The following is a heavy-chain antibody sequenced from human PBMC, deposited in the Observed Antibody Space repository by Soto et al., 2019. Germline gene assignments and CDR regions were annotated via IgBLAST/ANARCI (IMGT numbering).Heavy chain of an antibody. Sequence: ASVKVSCKASGYTFTSYGISWVRQAPGQGLEWMGWISAYNGNTNYAQKFQGRVTITRDTSASTAYMELSSLRSEDTAVYYCASAYYYDSSGYYIYYGMDVWGQGTTVTVSS. CDR2: ISAYNGNT. D-gene: IGHD3-22*01. CDR1: GYTFTSYG. CDR3: ASAYYYDSSGYYIYYGMDV. V-gene: IGHV1-18*01. J-gene: IGHJ6*02.